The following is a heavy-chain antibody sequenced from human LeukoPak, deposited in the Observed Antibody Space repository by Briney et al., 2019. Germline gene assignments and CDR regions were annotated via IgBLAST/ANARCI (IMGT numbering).Heavy chain of an antibody. J-gene: IGHJ6*04. V-gene: IGHV4-59*01. CDR2: IYYSGST. D-gene: IGHD3-3*01. CDR1: GGSISSYY. CDR3: ARDQGRFLEWLSGRDV. Sequence: SETLSLTCTVSGGSISSYYWSWIRQPPGKGLEWIGYIYYSGSTNYNPSLKSRVTISVDTSKNQFSLKLSSVTAADTAVYYCARDQGRFLEWLSGRDVWGKGTTVTVSS.